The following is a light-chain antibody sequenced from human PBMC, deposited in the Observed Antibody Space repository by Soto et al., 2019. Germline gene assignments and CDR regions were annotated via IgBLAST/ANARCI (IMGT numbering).Light chain of an antibody. V-gene: IGKV1-17*01. Sequence: DIQMTQSPSSLYASVGDRVTITCRASQDIRNDVGWYQQKAGKAPKRLIFAASSLHSGVPSRFSGSRSGTEFTLTIASLQPEDFATYYCLQHNTYPFTVGGGTKVEF. CDR2: AAS. CDR3: LQHNTYPFT. CDR1: QDIRND. J-gene: IGKJ4*01.